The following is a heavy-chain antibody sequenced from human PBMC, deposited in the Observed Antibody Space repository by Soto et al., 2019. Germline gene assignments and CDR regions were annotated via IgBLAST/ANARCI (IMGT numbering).Heavy chain of an antibody. CDR2: ISGSGGST. CDR1: GFTFSSYA. Sequence: GGSLRLSCAASGFTFSSYAMSWVRQAPGKGLEWVSAISGSGGSTYYADSVKGRFTISRDNSKNTLYLQMNSLRAEDTAVYYCAKDHGGIVVVPAARRGLVYFDYWGQGTLVTVSS. V-gene: IGHV3-23*01. D-gene: IGHD2-2*01. J-gene: IGHJ4*02. CDR3: AKDHGGIVVVPAARRGLVYFDY.